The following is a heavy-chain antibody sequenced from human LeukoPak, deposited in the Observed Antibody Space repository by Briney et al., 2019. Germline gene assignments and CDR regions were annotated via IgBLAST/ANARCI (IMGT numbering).Heavy chain of an antibody. CDR2: ISSSSSYI. J-gene: IGHJ4*02. Sequence: GGSLRLSCAASGFTFSSYSMNWVRQAPGKGLEWVSSISSSSSYIYYADSVKGRFTISRDNAKNSLYLQMNSLRDEDTAGYFCARAGGYASSWAYWGQGTLVTVSS. D-gene: IGHD1-1*01. CDR1: GFTFSSYS. V-gene: IGHV3-21*01. CDR3: ARAGGYASSWAY.